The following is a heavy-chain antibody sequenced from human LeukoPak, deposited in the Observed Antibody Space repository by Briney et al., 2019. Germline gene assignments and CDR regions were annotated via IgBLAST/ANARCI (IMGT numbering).Heavy chain of an antibody. V-gene: IGHV4-38-2*02. J-gene: IGHJ4*02. D-gene: IGHD3-22*01. Sequence: PSETLSLTCTVSGYSISSAYYWGWIRQPPGKGLEWIGGIRHSGSTNYNPSLKSRVTISVDTSKNQFSLKLSSVTAADTAVYYCARGPSYYYDSSGYFYFDYWGQGTLVTVSS. CDR2: IRHSGST. CDR3: ARGPSYYYDSSGYFYFDY. CDR1: GYSISSAYY.